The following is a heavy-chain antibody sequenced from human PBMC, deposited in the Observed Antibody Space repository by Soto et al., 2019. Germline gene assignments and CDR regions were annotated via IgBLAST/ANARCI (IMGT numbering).Heavy chain of an antibody. J-gene: IGHJ5*02. CDR3: ARGRFGARDYYDSSGNWFDP. V-gene: IGHV3-30-3*01. CDR1: GFTFSSYA. D-gene: IGHD3-22*01. CDR2: ISYDGSNK. Sequence: GGSLRLSCAASGFTFSSYAMHWVRQAPGKVLEWVAVISYDGSNKYYADSVKGRFTISRDNSKNTLYLQMNSLRAEDTAVYYCARGRFGARDYYDSSGNWFDPWGQGXLVTVSS.